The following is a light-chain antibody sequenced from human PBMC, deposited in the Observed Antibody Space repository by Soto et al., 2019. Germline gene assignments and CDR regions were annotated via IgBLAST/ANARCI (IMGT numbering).Light chain of an antibody. J-gene: IGLJ3*02. CDR2: EGS. CDR3: CSYAGSSTWV. V-gene: IGLV2-23*01. Sequence: QSALTQPASVSGSPGQSITISCTGTSSDVGSHNLVSWYQQHPGKAPKLMIYEGSKRPSGVSNRLSGSKSGNTASLTISGLQAEDEADYYCCSYAGSSTWVFGGGTKVTVL. CDR1: SSDVGSHNL.